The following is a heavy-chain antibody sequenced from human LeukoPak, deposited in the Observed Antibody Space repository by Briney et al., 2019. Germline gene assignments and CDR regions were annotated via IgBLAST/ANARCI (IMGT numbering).Heavy chain of an antibody. V-gene: IGHV3-7*01. CDR3: ARELGAFFQNYYDSSGYYGPHYYYYGMDV. CDR1: GFTFSSYW. CDR2: IKQDGSEK. Sequence: PGGSLRLSCAASGFTFSSYWMSWVRQAPGKGLEWVANIKQDGSEKYYVDSVKGRFTISRDNAKNSLYLQMNSLRAEDTAVYYCARELGAFFQNYYDSSGYYGPHYYYYGMDVWGQGTTVTVSS. J-gene: IGHJ6*02. D-gene: IGHD3-22*01.